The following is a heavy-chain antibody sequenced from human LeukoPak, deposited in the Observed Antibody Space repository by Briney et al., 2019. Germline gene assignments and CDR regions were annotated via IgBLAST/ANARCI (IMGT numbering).Heavy chain of an antibody. V-gene: IGHV1-2*02. CDR2: INPKSGDT. CDR3: ASYCGADCAPGGY. J-gene: IGHJ4*02. D-gene: IGHD2-21*01. Sequence: ASVKVSCKAFGYTFTDHYVHWVRQAPGQGLEWMGWINPKSGDTRYVQKFQGRLTMTSDTPLRTAYMELTSLRSDDTAVFYCASYCGADCAPGGYWGQGTLVTVSS. CDR1: GYTFTDHY.